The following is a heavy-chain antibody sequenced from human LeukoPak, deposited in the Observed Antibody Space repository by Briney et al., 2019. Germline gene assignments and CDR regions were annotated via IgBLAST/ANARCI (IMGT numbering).Heavy chain of an antibody. Sequence: SQTLSLTCSVSDGSIGSYYWSWIRQPAGKGLEWIGRIFYTGSTHYNPSLKSRVSISVDKPNNQFSLRPSSVTAADTAVYYCARYGRGGAEWYFDLWGRGTLVIVSS. CDR1: DGSIGSYY. CDR3: ARYGRGGAEWYFDL. J-gene: IGHJ2*01. CDR2: IFYTGST. D-gene: IGHD3-16*01. V-gene: IGHV4-4*07.